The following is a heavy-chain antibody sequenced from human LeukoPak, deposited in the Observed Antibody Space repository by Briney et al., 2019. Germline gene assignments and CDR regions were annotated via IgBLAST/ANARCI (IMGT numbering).Heavy chain of an antibody. CDR2: ISSSSSTI. J-gene: IGHJ4*02. D-gene: IGHD6-13*01. CDR3: ARDQGSSWSMTPGRFDY. Sequence: GGSLRLSCAASGFTFSSYAMSWVRQAPGKGLEWVSYISSSSSTIYYADSVKGRFTISRDNAKNSLYLQMNSLRAEDTAVYYCARDQGSSWSMTPGRFDYWGQGTLVTVSS. V-gene: IGHV3-48*04. CDR1: GFTFSSYA.